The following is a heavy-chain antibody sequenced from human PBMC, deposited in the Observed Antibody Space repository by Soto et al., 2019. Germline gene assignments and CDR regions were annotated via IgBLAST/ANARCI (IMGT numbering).Heavy chain of an antibody. CDR2: INTYNGNS. CDR3: GRVCTGGSCFCIY. D-gene: IGHD2-15*01. V-gene: IGHV1-18*01. Sequence: QVQLVQSAAEVKKPGASVKVSCKASGYTLTNYAISWVRQAPGQGPEWMGWINTYNGNSNYAQKFQGRVTMTTDTPTNTAYRERGSLTSADTAVYYGGRVCTGGSCFCIYWGQGPLVTVSS. CDR1: GYTLTNYA. J-gene: IGHJ4*02.